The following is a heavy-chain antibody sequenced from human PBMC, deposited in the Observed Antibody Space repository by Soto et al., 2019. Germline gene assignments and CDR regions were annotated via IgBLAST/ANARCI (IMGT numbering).Heavy chain of an antibody. J-gene: IGHJ5*02. CDR2: IWYDGSNK. CDR3: ARDGGCRDGYTVGCNCFDP. CDR1: GFTLSSYG. Sequence: QVQLVESGGGVVQPGRSLRLTCAASGFTLSSYGMHWVRQAPGKGLEWVAVIWYDGSNKYYADSVKGRFTISRDNSKNTLYLQMNSLRAEDTAVYYCARDGGCRDGYTVGCNCFDPWGQGTLVTVSS. V-gene: IGHV3-33*01. D-gene: IGHD5-12*01.